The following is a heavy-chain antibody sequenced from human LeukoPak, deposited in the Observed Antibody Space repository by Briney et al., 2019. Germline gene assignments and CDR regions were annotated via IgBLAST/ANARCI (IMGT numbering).Heavy chain of an antibody. V-gene: IGHV4-61*02. J-gene: IGHJ5*02. CDR3: ARGVPAAKAKGWFDP. Sequence: SETLSLICTVSGGPISSGSYYWSWIRQPAGKGLEWIGRIYTSGSTNYNPSLKSRVTISVDTSKNQFSLKLSSVTAADTAVYYCARGVPAAKAKGWFDPWGQGTLVTVSS. CDR1: GGPISSGSYY. CDR2: IYTSGST. D-gene: IGHD2-2*01.